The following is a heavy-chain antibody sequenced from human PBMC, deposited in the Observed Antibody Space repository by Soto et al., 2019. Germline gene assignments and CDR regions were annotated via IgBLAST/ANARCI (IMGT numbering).Heavy chain of an antibody. CDR1: GFTFSSYA. D-gene: IGHD6-19*01. J-gene: IGHJ6*02. CDR3: ARGDHSGPWLPLNYYYYYGMDV. V-gene: IGHV3-30-3*01. Sequence: VQLLESGGGLVQPGRSLRLSCAASGFTFSSYAMHWVRQAPGKGLEWVAVISYDGSNKYYADSVKGRFTISRDNSKNTLYLQMNSLRAEDTAVYYCARGDHSGPWLPLNYYYYYGMDVWGQGTTVTVSS. CDR2: ISYDGSNK.